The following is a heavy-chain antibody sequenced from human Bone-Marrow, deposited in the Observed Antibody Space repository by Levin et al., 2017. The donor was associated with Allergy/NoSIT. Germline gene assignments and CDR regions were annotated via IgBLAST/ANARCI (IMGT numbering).Heavy chain of an antibody. V-gene: IGHV5-51*01. CDR3: ARPAGSDNWGKTGWYFDL. CDR2: IYPSDSDT. Sequence: LGESLKISCKGSGYSFTNYWIGWVRQMPGKGLEWMGIIYPSDSDTRYSPSFQGQVTISADKSISIAYLQWSSLKASDTAMYYCARPAGSDNWGKTGWYFDLWGRGTLVTVSS. D-gene: IGHD7-27*01. J-gene: IGHJ2*01. CDR1: GYSFTNYW.